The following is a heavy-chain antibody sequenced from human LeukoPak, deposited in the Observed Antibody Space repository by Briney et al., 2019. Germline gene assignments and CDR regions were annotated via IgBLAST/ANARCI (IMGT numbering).Heavy chain of an antibody. V-gene: IGHV1-18*01. CDR3: ARGGPFPSGSSSREYYLDY. CDR1: GYDFINYG. J-gene: IGHJ4*02. CDR2: RSIYNGNT. D-gene: IGHD6-6*01. Sequence: ASVKVSCKASGYDFINYGISWVRQAPGQGLEWMGWRSIYNGNTDYKLQGRVSMTTDTSTSTAYMEVRSLRSDDTAVYYCARGGPFPSGSSSREYYLDYWGQGTLVTVSS.